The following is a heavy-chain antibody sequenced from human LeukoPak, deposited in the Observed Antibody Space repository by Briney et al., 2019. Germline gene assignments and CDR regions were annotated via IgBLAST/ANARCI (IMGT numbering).Heavy chain of an antibody. CDR3: ARVYSSGWYAECFQH. Sequence: GGSLRLSCAASGFTFSSYRMNWVRHAPGKGLEWVSSISSSSSYIYYADSVKGRFTISRDNAKNSLYLQMNSLRAEDTAVYYCARVYSSGWYAECFQHWGQGTLVTVSS. V-gene: IGHV3-21*01. D-gene: IGHD6-19*01. CDR1: GFTFSSYR. CDR2: ISSSSSYI. J-gene: IGHJ1*01.